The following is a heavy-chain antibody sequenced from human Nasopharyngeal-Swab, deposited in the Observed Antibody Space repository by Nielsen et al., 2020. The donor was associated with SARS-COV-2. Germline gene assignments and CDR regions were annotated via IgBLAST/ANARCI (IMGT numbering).Heavy chain of an antibody. CDR2: ISSSSSHT. J-gene: IGHJ5*02. D-gene: IGHD4-17*01. CDR3: ARGTATGWFDP. V-gene: IGHV3-11*05. Sequence: GGSLRLSCAASGFTFSDYYMSWIRQAPGKGLEWVSYISSSSSHTNYADPVKGRFTISRDNAKNSLYLQMNSLRAEDTAVYYCARGTATGWFDPWGQGTLVTVSS. CDR1: GFTFSDYY.